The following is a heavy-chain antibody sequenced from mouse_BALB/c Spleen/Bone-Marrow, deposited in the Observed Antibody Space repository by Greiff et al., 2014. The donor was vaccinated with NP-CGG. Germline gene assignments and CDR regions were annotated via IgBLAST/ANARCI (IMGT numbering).Heavy chain of an antibody. V-gene: IGHV5-4*02. CDR3: ARSGEKYGAMDY. D-gene: IGHD1-1*02. CDR1: GFTFSDYY. Sequence: EVNLVESGGGLVKPGGSLKLSCTASGFTFSDYYMYWVRQTPEKRLEWVAAISDGGNYTFNPDSVKGRFTISRDNAKNNLYLQMSRLKSEDTAMYYCARSGEKYGAMDYWGQGTSVTVSS. J-gene: IGHJ4*01. CDR2: ISDGGNYT.